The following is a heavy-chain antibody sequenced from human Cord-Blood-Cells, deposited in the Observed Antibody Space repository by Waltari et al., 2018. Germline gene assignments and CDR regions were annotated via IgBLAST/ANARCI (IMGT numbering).Heavy chain of an antibody. CDR3: ARDSYCSGGSCYYYGMYV. D-gene: IGHD2-15*01. Sequence: EVQLVESGGGLVQPGGSLRLSCAASGFTVSSNYMSWVRQAPGKGLEWVSVIYSGGSTYYAVSLKGRITISRDNSKNTLYLQINSLRAEDTAVYYWARDSYCSGGSCYYYGMYVWGQGTTVTVSS. V-gene: IGHV3-66*01. CDR1: GFTVSSNY. CDR2: IYSGGST. J-gene: IGHJ6*02.